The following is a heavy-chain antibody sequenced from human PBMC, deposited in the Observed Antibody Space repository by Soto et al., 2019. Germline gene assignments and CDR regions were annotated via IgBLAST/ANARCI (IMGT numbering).Heavy chain of an antibody. D-gene: IGHD2-21*02. V-gene: IGHV4-4*02. J-gene: IGHJ5*02. Sequence: SETLSLTCGVSGGTVASSHWWSWVRQSPGGGLEWIGNVYHTGDTNFNPSLQSRVTISVDKSDNQFSLRLNSQTAADTAVYFCARDIVTAGGNNYFDPWGPGTLVTVSS. CDR1: GGTVASSHW. CDR3: ARDIVTAGGNNYFDP. CDR2: VYHTGDT.